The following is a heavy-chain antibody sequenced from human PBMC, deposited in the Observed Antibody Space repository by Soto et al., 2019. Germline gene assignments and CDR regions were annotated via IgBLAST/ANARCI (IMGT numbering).Heavy chain of an antibody. CDR2: IKPDGSEK. V-gene: IGHV3-7*01. D-gene: IGHD6-13*01. Sequence: GGSLRLSYAASGFTFSTYWMHWVRQAPGKGLEWVANIKPDGSEKYYVDSVKGRFTISRDNAKSSLYLQMSSLRAEDTAVYYCARALASAGSLWGQGTLVTVSS. CDR1: GFTFSTYW. CDR3: ARALASAGSL. J-gene: IGHJ4*02.